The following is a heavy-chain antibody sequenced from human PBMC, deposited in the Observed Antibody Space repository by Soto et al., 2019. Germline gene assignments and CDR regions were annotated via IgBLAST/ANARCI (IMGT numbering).Heavy chain of an antibody. CDR2: INSDGSST. Sequence: GGSLRLSCAASGFTFTSRWMHWVRQAPGKGLVWVSRINSDGSSTIYADSVKGRFTISRDNAKNTLNLQMNSLRTEDTAVYYCAKQLRGSGWYPLDSWGQGTPVTVSS. CDR1: GFTFTSRW. V-gene: IGHV3-74*01. J-gene: IGHJ4*02. D-gene: IGHD6-19*01. CDR3: AKQLRGSGWYPLDS.